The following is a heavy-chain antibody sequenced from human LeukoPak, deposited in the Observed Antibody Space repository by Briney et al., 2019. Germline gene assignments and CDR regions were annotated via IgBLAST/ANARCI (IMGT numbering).Heavy chain of an antibody. D-gene: IGHD3-10*01. J-gene: IGHJ4*02. CDR1: GFTFSSYG. CDR2: IWYDGSNK. V-gene: IGHV3-33*01. Sequence: GGSLRLSCAASGFTFSSYGMHWVRQAPGRGLEWVAVIWYDGSNKYYADSVKGRFTISRDNSKNTLYLQMNSLRAEDTAVYYGPRDLGIDYGSVDNWGQGTLVTVFS. CDR3: PRDLGIDYGSVDN.